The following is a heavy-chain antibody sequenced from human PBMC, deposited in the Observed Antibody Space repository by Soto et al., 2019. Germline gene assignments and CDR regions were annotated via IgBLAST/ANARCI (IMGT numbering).Heavy chain of an antibody. CDR2: ISGSGGST. CDR1: GFTFSSYA. Sequence: PGGSLRLSCAASGFTFSSYAMSWVRQAPGKGLEWVSAISGSGGSTYYADSVKGRFTISRDNSKNTLYLQMNSLRAEDTAVYYCAKALGYCSSTSCYYYYGMDVWGQGTTVTVSS. D-gene: IGHD2-2*01. V-gene: IGHV3-23*01. CDR3: AKALGYCSSTSCYYYYGMDV. J-gene: IGHJ6*02.